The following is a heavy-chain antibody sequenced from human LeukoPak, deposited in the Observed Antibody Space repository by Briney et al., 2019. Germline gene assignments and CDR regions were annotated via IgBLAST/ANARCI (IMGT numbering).Heavy chain of an antibody. J-gene: IGHJ6*02. CDR1: GYTFTSYH. V-gene: IGHV1-46*01. CDR2: INPAGGAT. CDR3: AREEGMDV. Sequence: ASVKVSCKASGYTFTSYHLHWVRQVPGQGPEWMVIINPAGGATNYAQKFQGRVTVTRDTSTSTVYMELSSLRSEDTAVYYCAREEGMDVWGQGTTVTVSS.